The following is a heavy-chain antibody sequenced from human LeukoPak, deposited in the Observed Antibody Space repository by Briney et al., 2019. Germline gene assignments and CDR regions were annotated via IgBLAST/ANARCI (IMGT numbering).Heavy chain of an antibody. J-gene: IGHJ4*02. V-gene: IGHV4-59*11. Sequence: PSETLSLTCTVSGGSISSHYWSWIRQPPGKELEWIGYIYYSGSTNYNPSLKSRVTISVDTSKNQFSLKLSSVTAADTAVYYCARGGYSSGFYYFDYWGQGALVTVSS. CDR1: GGSISSHY. CDR2: IYYSGST. D-gene: IGHD6-19*01. CDR3: ARGGYSSGFYYFDY.